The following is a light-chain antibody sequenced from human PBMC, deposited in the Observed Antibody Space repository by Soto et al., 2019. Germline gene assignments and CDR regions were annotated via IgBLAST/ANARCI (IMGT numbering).Light chain of an antibody. J-gene: IGLJ1*01. Sequence: QYVLTQPPSVSGSPGQSITISCTGSSRDVGAYDYVSWYLQYPDKAPQLLIYYVDHRPSGVSSRFSGSKPGNTASLTISGLQAEDEGDYYCCSYADGIIFFFGPGTRVTVL. CDR2: YVD. V-gene: IGLV2-14*03. CDR1: SRDVGAYDY. CDR3: CSYADGIIFF.